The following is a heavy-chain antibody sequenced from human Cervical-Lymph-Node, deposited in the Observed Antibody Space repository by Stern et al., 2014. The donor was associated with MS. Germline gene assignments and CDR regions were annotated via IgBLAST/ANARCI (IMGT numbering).Heavy chain of an antibody. CDR1: GFTFDDYA. CDR2: INWNSGTI. J-gene: IGHJ4*02. Sequence: VQLVESGGGLVQPGRSLRLSCAASGFTFDDYAMHWVRQAPGKGLECVSGINWNSGTIGYADSVKGRFTISRDNAKNSLYLQMNSLRAEDTALYYCARVVAGIAVSGSYFDYWGQGTLVTVSS. CDR3: ARVVAGIAVSGSYFDY. D-gene: IGHD6-19*01. V-gene: IGHV3-9*01.